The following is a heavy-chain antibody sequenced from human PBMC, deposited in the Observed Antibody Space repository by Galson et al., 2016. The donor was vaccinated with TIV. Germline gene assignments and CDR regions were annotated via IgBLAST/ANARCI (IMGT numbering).Heavy chain of an antibody. J-gene: IGHJ6*03. Sequence: LRLSCATSGFSFHHYTMHWVRQAPGKGLEWVSLISWDGPNTHYADSVKGRFTISRDNSRSSLYLQMNNLRAEDTALYYCAKDYMWKEDYYYMDVWGKGTAVTVSS. D-gene: IGHD1-1*01. CDR2: ISWDGPNT. CDR3: AKDYMWKEDYYYMDV. CDR1: GFSFHHYT. V-gene: IGHV3-43*01.